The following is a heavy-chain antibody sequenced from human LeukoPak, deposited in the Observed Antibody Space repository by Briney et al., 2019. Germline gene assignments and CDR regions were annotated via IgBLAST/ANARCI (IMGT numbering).Heavy chain of an antibody. CDR1: GFTFRSYA. CDR2: ICGSGTST. Sequence: GGSLRLSCAASGFTFRSYAMSWVRQAPGKGLEWVLAICGSGTSTYNADSVKGRFTISRDNSKNTLYLQMNSLRAEDTAVYYCEGTYYYDSSDDYWGHGTLVSVCS. V-gene: IGHV3-23*01. D-gene: IGHD3-22*01. CDR3: EGTYYYDSSDDY. J-gene: IGHJ4*01.